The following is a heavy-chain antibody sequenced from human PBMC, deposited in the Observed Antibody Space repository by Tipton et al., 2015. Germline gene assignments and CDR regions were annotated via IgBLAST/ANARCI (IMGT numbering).Heavy chain of an antibody. CDR2: ISHSGNT. CDR3: ACQDYDSLTRDYQTVDY. J-gene: IGHJ4*02. V-gene: IGHV4-39*07. CDR1: GGSVSTSNYY. D-gene: IGHD3-9*01. Sequence: LRLSCTVSGGSVSTSNYYWGWIRQSPGKGLEWIGSISHSGNTYYNPSLKSRVTMSRDTSKNQFSLKLTSVTAADTAVYYCACQDYDSLTRDYQTVDYWGQGTLVTVSS.